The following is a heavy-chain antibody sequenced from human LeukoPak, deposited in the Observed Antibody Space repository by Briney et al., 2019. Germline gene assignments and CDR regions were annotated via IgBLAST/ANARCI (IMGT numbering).Heavy chain of an antibody. CDR1: GGSISSYY. CDR2: IYYSGST. J-gene: IGHJ4*02. V-gene: IGHV4-59*01. CDR3: ARVTGYRIEDYFDY. Sequence: SETLSLTCTVSGGSISSYYWSWIRQPPGKGLEWIGYIYYSGSTNYNPSLKSRVTISVETSKNEFSLKLRSVTAADTAVYYCARVTGYRIEDYFDYWGQGTLVTVSS. D-gene: IGHD6-13*01.